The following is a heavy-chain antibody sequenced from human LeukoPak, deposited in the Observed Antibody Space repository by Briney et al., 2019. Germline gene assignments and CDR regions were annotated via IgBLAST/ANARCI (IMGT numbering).Heavy chain of an antibody. CDR3: ARHGPAMASITSAMDV. CDR2: IYPDDSNT. CDR1: GDSFTIHW. V-gene: IGHV5-51*01. J-gene: IGHJ6*02. D-gene: IGHD5-24*01. Sequence: GESQKISCKAPGDSFTIHWIAWVRQMTGKCLEWMWIIYPDDSNTRYSPSFQGQVTISADKSISTAYLQWSSLKASDTAMYYCARHGPAMASITSAMDVWGQGTTVTVSS.